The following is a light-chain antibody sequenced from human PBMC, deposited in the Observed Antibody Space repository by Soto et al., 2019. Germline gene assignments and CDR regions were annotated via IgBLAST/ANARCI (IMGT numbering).Light chain of an antibody. CDR2: GAS. V-gene: IGKV3-20*01. CDR1: QSVSSSY. J-gene: IGKJ4*01. Sequence: EIVLTQSPGTLSLSPGERATLSCRASQSVSSSYLAWYQQKPGQAPRLLIYGASSRATGIPDRFSGSGSGTDFTLTISRMEPEDFAVYYCKQYGSSPTFGGGNKVEIK. CDR3: KQYGSSPT.